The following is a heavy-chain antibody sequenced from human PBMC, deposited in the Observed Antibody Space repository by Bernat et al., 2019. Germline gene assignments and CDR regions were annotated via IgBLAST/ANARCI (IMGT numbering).Heavy chain of an antibody. V-gene: IGHV3-23*01. CDR1: GFTFSSYA. J-gene: IGHJ5*02. CDR2: ITGSGANT. D-gene: IGHD3-10*01. Sequence: EVQLLESGGGLVQPGGSLRLSCVGSGFTFSSYAMSWVRQAPGKGLEWVSLITGSGANTYYADSVKGRFTISRDNSKNTLYLQMNSLRAEDTAVYYCAKEPWFGESNWFDPWGQGTLVTVSS. CDR3: AKEPWFGESNWFDP.